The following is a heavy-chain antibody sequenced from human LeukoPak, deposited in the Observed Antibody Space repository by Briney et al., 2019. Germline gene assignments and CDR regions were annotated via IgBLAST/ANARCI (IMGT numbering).Heavy chain of an antibody. CDR1: GFTLSTYA. J-gene: IGHJ4*02. D-gene: IGHD2-8*01. CDR2: ISNGGGST. V-gene: IGHV3-23*01. CDR3: ARSLATNTY. Sequence: GGSLRLSCVASGFTLSTYAMNWVRQAPGKGLEWVLSISNGGGSTYYADSVKGRFTISRDNSKNTLYLQMNSLRAEDTALYYCARSLATNTYWGQGTLVTVSS.